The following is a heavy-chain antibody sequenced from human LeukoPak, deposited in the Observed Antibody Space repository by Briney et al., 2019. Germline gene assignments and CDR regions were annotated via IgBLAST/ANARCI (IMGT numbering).Heavy chain of an antibody. V-gene: IGHV3-53*01. J-gene: IGHJ6*03. CDR2: IYSDGTT. CDR3: AKDRGSGKPLYYMDV. CDR1: GFSVSSNF. D-gene: IGHD6-25*01. Sequence: GGSLRLSCAASGFSVSSNFMSWVRQTPGKGLEWVSVIYSDGTTYYEDSVKGRFTVSRDKSKNTLSLQMNSLRAEDTAVYYCAKDRGSGKPLYYMDVWGKGTTVTVSS.